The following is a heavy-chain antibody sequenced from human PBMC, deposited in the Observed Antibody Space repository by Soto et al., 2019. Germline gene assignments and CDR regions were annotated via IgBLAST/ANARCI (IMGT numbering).Heavy chain of an antibody. Sequence: VQLVQSGGGPVQPGGSLRLSCAASGFIFSDFQINWVRQAPGRGLEWLSSITGTSAFTHYADSIEGRFTISRDNPNNLLFLQMDNLRPEDTAVYYCARDNLAFQGAFDLWGQGTLVTVSS. V-gene: IGHV3-21*01. CDR2: ITGTSAFT. D-gene: IGHD3-16*01. J-gene: IGHJ4*02. CDR1: GFIFSDFQ. CDR3: ARDNLAFQGAFDL.